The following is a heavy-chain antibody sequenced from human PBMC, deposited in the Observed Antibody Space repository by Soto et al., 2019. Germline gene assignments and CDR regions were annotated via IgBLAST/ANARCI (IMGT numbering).Heavy chain of an antibody. J-gene: IGHJ3*02. D-gene: IGHD1-1*01. CDR2: IYPGDSDT. V-gene: IGHV5-51*01. CDR3: ARRTNGYNDAFDI. CDR1: GYTFANSW. Sequence: PGESLKISCKGSGYTFANSWIGWVRQMPGKGLEWMGIIYPGDSDTRYSPSFQGQVTISADKSIITAYLQWSSLKASDTAMYYCARRTNGYNDAFDIWGQGTMVTVSS.